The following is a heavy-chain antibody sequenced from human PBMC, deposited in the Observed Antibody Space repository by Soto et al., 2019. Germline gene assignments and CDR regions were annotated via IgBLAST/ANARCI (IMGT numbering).Heavy chain of an antibody. J-gene: IGHJ4*02. CDR1: GFTFRDYW. Sequence: PGGSLRLSCTASGFTFRDYWMTWVRQAPGRGLEWVANIRQDGREIYDVDSVKGRFSISRDNAKNSLYLQMNSLRAEDTAVYFCARARYFSDWSNDYWGRGTLVTVSS. CDR2: IRQDGREI. D-gene: IGHD6-19*01. V-gene: IGHV3-7*05. CDR3: ARARYFSDWSNDY.